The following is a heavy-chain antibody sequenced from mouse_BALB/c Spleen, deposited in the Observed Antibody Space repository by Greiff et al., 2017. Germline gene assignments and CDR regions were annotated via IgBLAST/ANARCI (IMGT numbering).Heavy chain of an antibody. V-gene: IGHV5-15*02. D-gene: IGHD2-1*01. CDR1: GFTFSDYG. Sequence: EVQRVESGGGLVQPGGSRKLSCAASGFTFSDYGMAWVRQAPGKGPEWVAFISNLAYSIYYADTVTGRFTISRENAKNTLYLEMSSLRSEDTAMYYCAREGNGYAMDYWGQGTSVTVSS. J-gene: IGHJ4*01. CDR3: AREGNGYAMDY. CDR2: ISNLAYSI.